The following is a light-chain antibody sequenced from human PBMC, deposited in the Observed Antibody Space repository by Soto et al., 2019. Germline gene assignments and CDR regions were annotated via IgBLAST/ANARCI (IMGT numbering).Light chain of an antibody. CDR2: KAS. Sequence: DIQMTQSPSTLSASVGDRVIITCRASEDVSQWLARYQQKPGKAPKLLIYKASQLESGVPSRFSGRGSGTEFTLTIRDLQPDDFATYFCQQYDSDSYTFGQGTKLDIK. CDR3: QQYDSDSYT. V-gene: IGKV1-5*03. CDR1: EDVSQW. J-gene: IGKJ2*01.